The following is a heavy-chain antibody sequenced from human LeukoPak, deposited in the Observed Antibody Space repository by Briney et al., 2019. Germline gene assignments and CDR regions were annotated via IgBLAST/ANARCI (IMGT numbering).Heavy chain of an antibody. J-gene: IGHJ4*02. CDR3: ARPRWELGWDFDY. CDR1: GYTFTSYY. CDR2: INPNSGGT. D-gene: IGHD1-26*01. V-gene: IGHV1-2*02. Sequence: GASVKVSCKASGYTFTSYYMHWVRQAPGQGLEWMGWINPNSGGTNYAQKFQGRVTMTRDTSISTAYMELSRLRSDDTAVYYCARPRWELGWDFDYWGQGALVTVSS.